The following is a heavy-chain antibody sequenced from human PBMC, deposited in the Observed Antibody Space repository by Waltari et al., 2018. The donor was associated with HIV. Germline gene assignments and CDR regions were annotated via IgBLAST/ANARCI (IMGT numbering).Heavy chain of an antibody. J-gene: IGHJ1*01. V-gene: IGHV4-34*02. CDR1: GGSFNGYY. CDR2: VDYSGDT. D-gene: IGHD3-3*01. CDR3: ARGPHTSIFGVVKYFQP. Sequence: VQLQQWGTGRLMPSETLSLTCAVYGGSFNGYYWTWIRQSPGNGLEWIGEVDYSGDTNYNPSLKRRLTIAVDTSKNQFSLKLNSMTTADTGLYYCARGPHTSIFGVVKYFQPWGQGTLVTVSS.